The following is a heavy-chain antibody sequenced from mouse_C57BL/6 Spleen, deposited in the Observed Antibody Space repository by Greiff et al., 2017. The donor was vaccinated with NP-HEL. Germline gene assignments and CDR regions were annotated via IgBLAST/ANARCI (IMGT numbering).Heavy chain of an antibody. CDR2: IDPSDSET. J-gene: IGHJ4*01. V-gene: IGHV1-52*01. CDR1: GYTFTSYW. Sequence: QVQLQQPGAELVRPGSSVKLSCKASGYTFTSYWMHWVKQRPIQGLEWIGNIDPSDSETHYNQKFKDKATLTVDKSSSTAYMQLSSLTSEDSAVYYCARSELGRGYYAMDYWGQGTSVTVSS. D-gene: IGHD4-1*01. CDR3: ARSELGRGYYAMDY.